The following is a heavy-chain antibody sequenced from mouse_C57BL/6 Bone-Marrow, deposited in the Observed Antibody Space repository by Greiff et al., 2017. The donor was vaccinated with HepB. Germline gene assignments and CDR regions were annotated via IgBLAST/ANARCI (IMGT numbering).Heavy chain of an antibody. CDR3: TRGIYYYGSSYAWFAY. V-gene: IGHV6-6*01. Sequence: EVQGVESGGGLVQPGGSMKLSCAASGFTFSDAWMDWVRQSPEKGLEWVAEIRNKANNHATYYAESVKGRFTISRDDSKSSVYLQMNSLRAEDTGIYYCTRGIYYYGSSYAWFAYWGQGTLVTVSA. CDR1: GFTFSDAW. D-gene: IGHD1-1*01. J-gene: IGHJ3*01. CDR2: IRNKANNHAT.